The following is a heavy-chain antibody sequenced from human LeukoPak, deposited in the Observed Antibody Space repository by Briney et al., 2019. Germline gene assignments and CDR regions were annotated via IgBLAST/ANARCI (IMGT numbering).Heavy chain of an antibody. J-gene: IGHJ4*02. CDR2: MNQDGSEK. D-gene: IGHD6-19*01. Sequence: PGGSLRLSCAASGFTFSSYWMSWVRQAPGKGLEWVATMNQDGSEKYYVDSVKGRFTISRDNAKNSLYLQMNSLRAEDTAIYYCARQAGIAVSGPSIFDYWGQGTLVTVSS. CDR3: ARQAGIAVSGPSIFDY. V-gene: IGHV3-7*01. CDR1: GFTFSSYW.